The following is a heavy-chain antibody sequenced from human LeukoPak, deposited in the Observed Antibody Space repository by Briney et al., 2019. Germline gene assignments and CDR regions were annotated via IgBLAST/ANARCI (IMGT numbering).Heavy chain of an antibody. CDR2: INHSGST. J-gene: IGHJ4*02. CDR3: ARAAQNWNNAPYFDY. V-gene: IGHV4-34*01. CDR1: GGSFSGYY. D-gene: IGHD1/OR15-1a*01. Sequence: TPSETLSLTCAVYGGSFSGYYWSWIRQPPGKGLEWIGEINHSGSTNYNPSLKSRVTISVDTSKSQFSLKLTSVTAADTAVYYCARAAQNWNNAPYFDYWGQGTLVTVSS.